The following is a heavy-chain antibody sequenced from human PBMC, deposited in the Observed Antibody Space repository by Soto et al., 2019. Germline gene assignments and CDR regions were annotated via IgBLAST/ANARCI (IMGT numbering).Heavy chain of an antibody. CDR2: ISYDGSNK. J-gene: IGHJ5*02. D-gene: IGHD1-1*01. Sequence: QVQLVESGGGVVQPGRSLRLSCAASGFTFSSYGMHWVRQAPGKGLEWVAVISYDGSNKYYADSVKGRFTISRDNSKNTLYLQMNSLRAEDTAVYYCATWDWTRFDPWGQGTLVTVSS. CDR1: GFTFSSYG. V-gene: IGHV3-30*03. CDR3: ATWDWTRFDP.